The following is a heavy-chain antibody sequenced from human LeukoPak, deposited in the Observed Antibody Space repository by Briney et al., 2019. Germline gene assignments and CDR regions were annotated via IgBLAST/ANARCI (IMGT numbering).Heavy chain of an antibody. Sequence: GGSLRLSCVASGFTFTTYSMNWVRQAPGKGLEWISYISRSGITKYHADSVKGRFTISRDNAKNSLYLQMNSLRAEDTAVYYCARADRYSGSSWGWFDPWGQGTLVTVSS. CDR2: ISRSGITK. V-gene: IGHV3-48*04. J-gene: IGHJ5*02. CDR1: GFTFTTYS. CDR3: ARADRYSGSSWGWFDP. D-gene: IGHD1-26*01.